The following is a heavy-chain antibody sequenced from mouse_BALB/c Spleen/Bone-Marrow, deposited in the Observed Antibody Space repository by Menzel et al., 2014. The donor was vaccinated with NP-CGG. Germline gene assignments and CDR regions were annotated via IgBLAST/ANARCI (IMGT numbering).Heavy chain of an antibody. Sequence: EVKLVESGGGLVQPGGSRKLPCAASGFTFSSFGMHWVRQAPEKGLEWVAYISNGSSTIYYADTVKGRFTISRDNPKNTLFLQMTSLRSEDTAMYYCARKGAMITHYYAMDYWGQGTSVTVSS. V-gene: IGHV5-17*02. J-gene: IGHJ4*01. D-gene: IGHD2-4*01. CDR2: ISNGSSTI. CDR1: GFTFSSFG. CDR3: ARKGAMITHYYAMDY.